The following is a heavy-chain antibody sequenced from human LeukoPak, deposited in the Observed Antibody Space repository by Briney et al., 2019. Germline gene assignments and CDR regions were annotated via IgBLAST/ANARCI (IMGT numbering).Heavy chain of an antibody. CDR1: GFTFSSHG. CDR2: ISYAGSDK. J-gene: IGHJ3*02. Sequence: GGSLRLSCAASGFTFSSHGIHWARQAPGKGPEWVAVISYAGSDKYYADSVKGRFTISRDNSKNTLYLQMNSLRAEDTAVYYCAKSSSGGWYLLGDAFDIWGQGPVITVTS. CDR3: AKSSSGGWYLLGDAFDI. D-gene: IGHD6-19*01. V-gene: IGHV3-30*18.